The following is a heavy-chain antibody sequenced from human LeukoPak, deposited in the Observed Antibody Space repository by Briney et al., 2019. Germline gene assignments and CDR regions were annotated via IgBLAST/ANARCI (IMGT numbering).Heavy chain of an antibody. CDR1: GFTFSSYA. CDR3: AKDKYNSGVNY. CDR2: ISSNGGST. D-gene: IGHD1-1*01. V-gene: IGHV3-64*01. J-gene: IGHJ4*02. Sequence: PGGSLRLSCAASGFTFSSYAMHWVRQAPGKGLEYVSAISSNGGSTYYANSVEGRFTISRDNSKNTLYLQMSSLRVEDTAVYYCAKDKYNSGVNYWGQGTLVTVSS.